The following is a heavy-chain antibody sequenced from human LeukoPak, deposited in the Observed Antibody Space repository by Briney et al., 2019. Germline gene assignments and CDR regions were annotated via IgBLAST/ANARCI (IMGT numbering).Heavy chain of an antibody. Sequence: GGPLRLSCVASGFTFTTYAMNWVRRAPGKGLVWVSGISGSGGSTYRADSVKGRFTISRDNSKTTVYLQMNSLRADDTAVYYCATGFRAAAGKYYFDFWGQGTLVTVSS. CDR2: ISGSGGST. CDR1: GFTFTTYA. CDR3: ATGFRAAAGKYYFDF. J-gene: IGHJ4*02. D-gene: IGHD6-13*01. V-gene: IGHV3-23*01.